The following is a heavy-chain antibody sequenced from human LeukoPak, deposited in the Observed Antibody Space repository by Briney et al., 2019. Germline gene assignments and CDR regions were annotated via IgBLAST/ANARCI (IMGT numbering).Heavy chain of an antibody. CDR3: VRGYSGYDYAFDI. V-gene: IGHV3-33*01. CDR1: GFTFSSYG. Sequence: PGGSLRLSCAASGFTFSSYGMHWVRQAPGKGLEWVAVIWYDGSNKYYADSVKGRFTISRDNSKNTVFLQMNSLSTGDTAVYYCVRGYSGYDYAFDIWGQGTLVTVSS. CDR2: IWYDGSNK. J-gene: IGHJ3*02. D-gene: IGHD5-12*01.